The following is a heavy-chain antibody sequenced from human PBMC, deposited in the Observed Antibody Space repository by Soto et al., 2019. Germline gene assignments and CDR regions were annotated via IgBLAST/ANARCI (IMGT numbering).Heavy chain of an antibody. J-gene: IGHJ4*02. CDR2: IYYSGST. Sequence: SETLSLTCTVSGGSVSSGSYYWSWIRQPPGKGLEWIGYIYYSGSTHYNPSLKSRVTISKDTSNNHFSLKLSSVTAADTAVYFCARAWGRTFDSNGYFDYWGQGTLVNVSS. D-gene: IGHD3-22*01. V-gene: IGHV4-61*03. CDR1: GGSVSSGSYY. CDR3: ARAWGRTFDSNGYFDY.